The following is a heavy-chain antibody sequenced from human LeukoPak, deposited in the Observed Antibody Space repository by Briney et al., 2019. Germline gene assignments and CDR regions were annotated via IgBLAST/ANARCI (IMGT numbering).Heavy chain of an antibody. CDR1: GGSISSRSYY. Sequence: PSETLSLTCTASGGSISSRSYYWGWIRQPPGKGLEWIGSIYYSGTTYYNPSLKSRVTISVDTSKNQLSLRLSSVTAADTAVYYCARHWSWYVDYWGQGTLVTVSS. CDR2: IYYSGTT. J-gene: IGHJ4*02. V-gene: IGHV4-39*01. CDR3: ARHWSWYVDY. D-gene: IGHD6-13*01.